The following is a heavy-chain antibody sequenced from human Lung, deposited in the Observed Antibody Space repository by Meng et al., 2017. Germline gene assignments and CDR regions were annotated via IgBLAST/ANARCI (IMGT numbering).Heavy chain of an antibody. D-gene: IGHD6-19*01. V-gene: IGHV4-39*01. CDR1: GGSISTSGYY. CDR3: VRSSAWVRTGFDP. Sequence: QSQLRGSGPGLVKPSEALSLTCSVSGGSISTSGYYWGWIRQPPGKGLEWIGSIGHSGFTYYTPSLKSRVAVSLDTSKSQFSLMLTSVTAADTAVYYCVRSSAWVRTGFDPWGQGTLVTVSS. CDR2: IGHSGFT. J-gene: IGHJ5*02.